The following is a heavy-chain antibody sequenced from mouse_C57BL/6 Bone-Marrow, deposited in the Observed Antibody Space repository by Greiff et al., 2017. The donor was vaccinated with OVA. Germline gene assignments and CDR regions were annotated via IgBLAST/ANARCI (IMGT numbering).Heavy chain of an antibody. D-gene: IGHD2-1*01. Sequence: QVTLKESGPGILQPSQTLSLTCSFSGFSLSTFGMGVGWLRQPSGQGLEWLAHIWWDDDKYYNPALKSRRTISKDTSKNQVFLKIAKVDTADTATYYGARILLGDWYFDVWGTGTTVTVSS. CDR1: GFSLSTFGMG. CDR2: IWWDDDK. V-gene: IGHV8-8*01. J-gene: IGHJ1*03. CDR3: ARILLGDWYFDV.